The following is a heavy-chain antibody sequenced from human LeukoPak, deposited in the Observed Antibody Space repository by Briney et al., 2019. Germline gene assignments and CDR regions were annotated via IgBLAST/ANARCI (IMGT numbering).Heavy chain of an antibody. CDR1: GGSISSYY. D-gene: IGHD6-13*01. CDR3: ARQQYSSNWYSVWFDP. V-gene: IGHV4-59*08. CDR2: IYYSGST. J-gene: IGHJ5*02. Sequence: SETLSLTCTVSGGSISSYYWSWIRQPPGKGLEWIGYIYYSGSTNYNPSLKSRVTISVDTSKNQFSPKLSSVTAADTAVYYCARQQYSSNWYSVWFDPWGQGTLVTVSS.